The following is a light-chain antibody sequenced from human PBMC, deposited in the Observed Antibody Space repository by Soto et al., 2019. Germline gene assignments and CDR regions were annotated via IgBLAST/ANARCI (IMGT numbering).Light chain of an antibody. Sequence: IQMTQSPSSLSASIGDRVTITCRASQNINDYLHWYQQKPGKAPKLLIYAASALQSGVPSRFSGSGSGTEYTLSISSLQPDDFATYYCQQSYINTALTFGGGTKVEIK. CDR1: QNINDY. CDR3: QQSYINTALT. CDR2: AAS. V-gene: IGKV1-39*01. J-gene: IGKJ4*01.